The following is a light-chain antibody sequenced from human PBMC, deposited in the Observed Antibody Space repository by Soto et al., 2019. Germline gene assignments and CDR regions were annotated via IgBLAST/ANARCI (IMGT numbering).Light chain of an antibody. CDR3: QQYQSLT. CDR1: QSVSDN. J-gene: IGKJ4*01. V-gene: IGKV3D-15*01. CDR2: GAS. Sequence: EIVMTQSPATLSVSPGERATLSCRASQSVSDNLAWYQQKPGQAPRLLIYGASTRATGIPARFSGSGSGTDFTLTITRLEPEDFAVYYCQQYQSLTFGGGTKVDIK.